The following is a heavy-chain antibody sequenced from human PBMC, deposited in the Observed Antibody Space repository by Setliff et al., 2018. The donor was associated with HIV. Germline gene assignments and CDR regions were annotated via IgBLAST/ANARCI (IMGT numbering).Heavy chain of an antibody. Sequence: KTSETLSLTCTVSGGSITGHYWSWIRQPPGKGLEWIGYIHSSGSSNYNPSLKSRVSISVATSKKQVSLKLSSVTAADTAVYYCAIRSRRGGSSNYLDFWGQGTLVTVSS. CDR1: GGSITGHY. J-gene: IGHJ4*02. CDR2: IHSSGSS. V-gene: IGHV4-59*11. CDR3: AIRSRRGGSSNYLDF. D-gene: IGHD1-26*01.